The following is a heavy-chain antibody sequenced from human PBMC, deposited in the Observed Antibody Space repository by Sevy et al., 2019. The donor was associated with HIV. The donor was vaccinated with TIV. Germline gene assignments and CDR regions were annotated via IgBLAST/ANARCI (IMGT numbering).Heavy chain of an antibody. D-gene: IGHD5-18*01. J-gene: IGHJ4*02. CDR2: MKQDGSEK. CDR3: VREGLGGFSYSLDC. Sequence: GGSLRLSCAASGFTFSSYWMSWVRQAPGKGLEWVATMKQDGSEKYYVDSVKGRFTISRDNAKHSLYLQMNSLRAEDTATYYCVREGLGGFSYSLDCWGQGTLVTVSS. V-gene: IGHV3-7*01. CDR1: GFTFSSYW.